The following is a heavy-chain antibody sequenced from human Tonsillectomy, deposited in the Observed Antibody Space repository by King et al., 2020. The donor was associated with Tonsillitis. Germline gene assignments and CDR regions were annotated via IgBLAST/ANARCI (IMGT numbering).Heavy chain of an antibody. CDR3: ARDPLGYYDSSGYIDY. CDR1: GYTFTSYG. CDR2: ISAYNGNT. V-gene: IGHV1-18*01. D-gene: IGHD3-22*01. Sequence: VQLVESGAEVKKPGASVKVSCTASGYTFTSYGISWVRQAPGQGLEWMGWISAYNGNTNYAQKLQGRVTMTTDTSTSTAYMELRSLRSDDTAVYYCARDPLGYYDSSGYIDYWGQGTLVTVSS. J-gene: IGHJ4*02.